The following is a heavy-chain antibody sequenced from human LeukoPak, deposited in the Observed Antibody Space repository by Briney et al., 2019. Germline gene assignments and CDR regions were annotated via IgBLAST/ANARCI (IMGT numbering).Heavy chain of an antibody. CDR2: INHSGST. CDR3: ARAGEAAAGSDP. V-gene: IGHV4-34*01. CDR1: GGSFSGYY. D-gene: IGHD6-13*01. J-gene: IGHJ5*02. Sequence: PSETLSLTCAVYGGSFSGYYWSWIRQPPGKGLEWIGEINHSGSTNYNPSLKSRVTISVDTSKNQFSLKLSSVTAADTAVYYCARAGEAAAGSDPWGQGTLVTVSS.